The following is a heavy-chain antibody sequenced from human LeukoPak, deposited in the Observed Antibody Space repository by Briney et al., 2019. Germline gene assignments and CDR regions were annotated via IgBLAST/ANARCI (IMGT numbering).Heavy chain of an antibody. Sequence: PGGSLRLSCAASGFTFSSYGMNWVRQAPGKGLEWVAVIWYDGSNKCYGDSVKGRFTISRDNSKNTLYLQMNSLRAEDTAVYYCARGGSGSWYNDYWGQGTLVTVSS. J-gene: IGHJ4*02. CDR1: GFTFSSYG. D-gene: IGHD6-13*01. V-gene: IGHV3-33*01. CDR2: IWYDGSNK. CDR3: ARGGSGSWYNDY.